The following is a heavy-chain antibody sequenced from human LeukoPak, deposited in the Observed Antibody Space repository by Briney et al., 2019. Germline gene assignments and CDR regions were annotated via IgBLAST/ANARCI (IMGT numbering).Heavy chain of an antibody. V-gene: IGHV3-74*01. D-gene: IGHD4-23*01. CDR2: INTDGSST. Sequence: GGSLRLSCAASGFTFSSYWMHWVRQAPGKGLVWVSRINTDGSSTRYADSAKGRFSISRDNAKNTLYLQMNSLRVEDTAVYYCARGRPHGNDYWGQGTLVTVSS. CDR3: ARGRPHGNDY. J-gene: IGHJ4*02. CDR1: GFTFSSYW.